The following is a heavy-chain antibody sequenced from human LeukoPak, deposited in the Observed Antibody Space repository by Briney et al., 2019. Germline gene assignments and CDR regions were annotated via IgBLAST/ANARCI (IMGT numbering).Heavy chain of an antibody. Sequence: GGSLRLSCAASGFSFSDYYMSWIRQASGKGLEWVSYISSSSTYTKYADSVKGRFTISRDNAKNSLNLQMTSLRAEDTAVYYCARHKFSSAEYDYWGQGTLVTVSS. V-gene: IGHV3-11*06. CDR2: ISSSSTYT. J-gene: IGHJ4*02. CDR1: GFSFSDYY. D-gene: IGHD6-19*01. CDR3: ARHKFSSAEYDY.